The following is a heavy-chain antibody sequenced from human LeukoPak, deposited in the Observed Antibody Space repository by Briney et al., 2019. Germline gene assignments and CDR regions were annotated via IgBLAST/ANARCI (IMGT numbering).Heavy chain of an antibody. J-gene: IGHJ3*02. D-gene: IGHD3-3*01. CDR2: SSSSGSTI. CDR1: GFTFSDYY. Sequence: GGSLRLSCAASGFTFSDYYMSSIRRAPGKGLEWVSYSSSSGSTIYYADSVKGRFTISRDNAKNSLYLQMNSLRAEDTAVYYCARVWSGYYQVAFDIWGQGTMVTVSS. CDR3: ARVWSGYYQVAFDI. V-gene: IGHV3-11*01.